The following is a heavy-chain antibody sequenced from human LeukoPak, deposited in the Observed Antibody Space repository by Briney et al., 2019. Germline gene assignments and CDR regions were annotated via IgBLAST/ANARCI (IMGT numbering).Heavy chain of an antibody. CDR3: ARPRDYGGSFNWYFDL. CDR2: MYYSGST. CDR1: GGSFTSSSFY. D-gene: IGHD4-23*01. J-gene: IGHJ2*01. Sequence: PSETLSLTCTVSGGSFTSSSFYWGWIRQPPGKGLEWIGSMYYSGSTYYNPSLKSRVTISVDTSKNQFSLKLSSVIATDTAVYYCARPRDYGGSFNWYFDLWGRGTLVTVSS. V-gene: IGHV4-39*01.